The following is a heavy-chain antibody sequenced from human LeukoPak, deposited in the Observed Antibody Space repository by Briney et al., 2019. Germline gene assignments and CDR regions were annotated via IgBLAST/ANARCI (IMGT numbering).Heavy chain of an antibody. Sequence: GGSLRLSCAASGFTFSSYSMNWVRQAPGKGLEWVSSISSSSSYIYYADSVKGRFTISRDNAKNSLYLQMDSLRAEDTAVYYCAREESSSWYGGDWFDPWGQGTLVTVSS. CDR2: ISSSSSYI. CDR3: AREESSSWYGGDWFDP. D-gene: IGHD6-13*01. J-gene: IGHJ5*02. V-gene: IGHV3-21*01. CDR1: GFTFSSYS.